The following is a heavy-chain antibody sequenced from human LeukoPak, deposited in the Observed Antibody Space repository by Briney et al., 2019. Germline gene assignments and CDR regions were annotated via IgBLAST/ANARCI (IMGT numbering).Heavy chain of an antibody. CDR2: IKKTGSET. Sequence: GSLRLSCAASGFTFSHFWMSWVRQAPGKGLEWVAYIKKTGSETYYVDSVEGRFTITRDNTRNSLFLQMYSLRAEDTAVYFCAREDGYCSGGNCYSYFDSWGQGTLVTVSS. CDR3: AREDGYCSGGNCYSYFDS. D-gene: IGHD2-15*01. J-gene: IGHJ4*02. V-gene: IGHV3-7*01. CDR1: GFTFSHFW.